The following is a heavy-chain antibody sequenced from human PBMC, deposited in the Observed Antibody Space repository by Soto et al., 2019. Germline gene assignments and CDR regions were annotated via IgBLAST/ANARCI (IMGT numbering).Heavy chain of an antibody. CDR2: IWYDGSNK. J-gene: IGHJ5*02. Sequence: PGGSLRLSCAASGFTFSSYGMHWVRQAPGKGLEWVAVIWYDGSNKYYADSVKGRFTISRDNSKNTLYLQMNSLRAEDTAVYYCERGLIGYSVYDPWGQGTLVTVSS. V-gene: IGHV3-33*01. CDR1: GFTFSSYG. D-gene: IGHD5-12*01. CDR3: ERGLIGYSVYDP.